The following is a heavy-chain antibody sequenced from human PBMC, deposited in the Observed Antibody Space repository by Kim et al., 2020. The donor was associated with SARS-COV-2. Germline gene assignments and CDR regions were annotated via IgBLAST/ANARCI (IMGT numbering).Heavy chain of an antibody. CDR3: VKEGAPAAKYGMDV. V-gene: IGHV3-23*01. CDR2: ISSSGGTT. J-gene: IGHJ6*02. Sequence: GGSLRLSCAASGLTFSSYAVSWVRQAPGKGLEWVSAISSSGGTTYYADSVKCRFTISRDNSKNTLYLQMNSLRAEDTAVYYCVKEGAPAAKYGMDVWGQG. CDR1: GLTFSSYA. D-gene: IGHD2-2*01.